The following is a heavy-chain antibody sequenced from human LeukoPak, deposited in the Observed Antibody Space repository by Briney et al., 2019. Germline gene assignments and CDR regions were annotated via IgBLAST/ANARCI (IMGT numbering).Heavy chain of an antibody. Sequence: GGSLRLSCAASGFTFNSFAMHWVRQAPGKGLEWVAVISYDESNTYYADSVKGRFTISRDNSKNTLYLQMNSLRTEDTAVYYCAREGARPQWERQPNDYWGQGTLVTVSS. V-gene: IGHV3-30-3*01. CDR2: ISYDESNT. J-gene: IGHJ4*02. CDR3: AREGARPQWERQPNDY. CDR1: GFTFNSFA. D-gene: IGHD1-26*01.